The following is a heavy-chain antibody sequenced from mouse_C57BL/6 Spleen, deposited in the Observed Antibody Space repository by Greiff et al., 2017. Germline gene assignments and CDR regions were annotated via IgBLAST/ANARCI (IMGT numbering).Heavy chain of an antibody. V-gene: IGHV1-55*01. CDR2: IYPGSGST. D-gene: IGHD5-2*01. CDR3: ARVGRIRIAMDY. Sequence: QVQLQQPGAELVKPGASVKMSCKASGYTFTSYWITWVKQRPGQGLEWIGDIYPGSGSTNYNEKFKSKATLTVDTSSSTAYMQLSSLTSEDSAVFYCARVGRIRIAMDYWGQGTSVTVSS. CDR1: GYTFTSYW. J-gene: IGHJ4*01.